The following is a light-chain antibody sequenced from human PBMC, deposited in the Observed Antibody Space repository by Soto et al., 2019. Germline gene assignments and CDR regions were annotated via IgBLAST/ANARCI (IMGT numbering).Light chain of an antibody. CDR3: QQANSFPRT. CDR2: DTS. Sequence: DIQMTQSPSSLSASVGDRVTITCRASQTISSWLAWYQQKPGGAPKLLIYDTSSLRSGVPSRFSGSASGTDFTLTISNLQPNDSATYYCQQANSFPRTFGQGTKVEIK. V-gene: IGKV1-12*01. J-gene: IGKJ1*01. CDR1: QTISSW.